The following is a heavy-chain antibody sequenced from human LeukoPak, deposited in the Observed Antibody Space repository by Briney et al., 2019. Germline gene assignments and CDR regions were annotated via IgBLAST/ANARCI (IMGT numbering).Heavy chain of an antibody. D-gene: IGHD3-22*01. CDR3: ARAARQGFTMIVVPFFYFDL. V-gene: IGHV4-34*01. Sequence: SETLSLTCAVYGGSFSGYYWSWIRQPPGKGLEWIGEINHSGSTNYNPSLKSRVTISADTSKNQFSLKLSSVTAADSAVYYCARAARQGFTMIVVPFFYFDLWGRGTLVTVSS. CDR1: GGSFSGYY. J-gene: IGHJ2*01. CDR2: INHSGST.